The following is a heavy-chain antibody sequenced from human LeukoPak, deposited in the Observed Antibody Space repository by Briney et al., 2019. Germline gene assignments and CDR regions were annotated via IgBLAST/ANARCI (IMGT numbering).Heavy chain of an antibody. CDR3: ARAVSGVRGVIIYFDY. Sequence: GGSLRLSCAASGFTFSDYYMSWIRQAPGKGLEWVSYISRSGSTIYYADSVKGRFTISRDNAKNSLYLQMNSLRAEDTAVYYCARAVSGVRGVIIYFDYWGQGTLVTVSS. CDR2: ISRSGSTI. J-gene: IGHJ4*02. CDR1: GFTFSDYY. D-gene: IGHD3-10*01. V-gene: IGHV3-11*01.